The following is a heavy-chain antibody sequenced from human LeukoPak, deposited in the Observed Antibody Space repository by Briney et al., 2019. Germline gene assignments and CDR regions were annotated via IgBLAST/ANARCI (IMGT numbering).Heavy chain of an antibody. CDR1: GYTLTELS. D-gene: IGHD2-15*01. CDR3: ARWGCSGGSCYSGVRSPAMWKNWFDP. J-gene: IGHJ5*02. Sequence: ASVKVSCKVSGYTLTELSMHWVRQAPGKGLEWMGGFDPEDGETIYAQKFQGRVTMTEDTTTDTAYMELRSLRSDDTAVYYCARWGCSGGSCYSGVRSPAMWKNWFDPWGQGTLVTVSS. CDR2: FDPEDGET. V-gene: IGHV1-24*01.